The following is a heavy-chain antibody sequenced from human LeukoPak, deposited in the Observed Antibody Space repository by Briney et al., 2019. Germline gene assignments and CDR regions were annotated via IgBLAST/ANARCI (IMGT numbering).Heavy chain of an antibody. CDR1: GGSISSGGYY. CDR2: IYYSGST. CDR3: ARQTFGVVIRYFDY. D-gene: IGHD3-3*01. Sequence: PSQTLSLTCTVSGGSISSGGYYWSWIRQPPGKGLEWIGYIYYSGSTNYNPSLKSRVTISVDTSKNQFSLKLSSVTAADTAVYYCARQTFGVVIRYFDYWGQGTLVTVSS. J-gene: IGHJ4*02. V-gene: IGHV4-61*08.